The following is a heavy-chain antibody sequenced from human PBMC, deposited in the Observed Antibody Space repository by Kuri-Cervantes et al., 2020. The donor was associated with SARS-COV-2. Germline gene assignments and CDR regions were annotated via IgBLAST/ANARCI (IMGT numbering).Heavy chain of an antibody. CDR3: SRASPHCFDHYYMDV. CDR2: ISHDGGEK. D-gene: IGHD2-21*01. J-gene: IGHJ6*03. V-gene: IGHV3-7*01. CDR1: GFTFRSYW. Sequence: GGSLRLSCVASGFTFRSYWMTWVRQAPGPGQEWVATISHDGGEKYYVDPVKGRFAASRDNAKGSHYLQVSGLRAEATALYYCSRASPHCFDHYYMDVGGKGTTVTVSS.